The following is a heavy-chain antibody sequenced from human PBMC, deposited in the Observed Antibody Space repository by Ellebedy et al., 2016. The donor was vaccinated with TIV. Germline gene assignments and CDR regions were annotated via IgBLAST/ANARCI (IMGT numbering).Heavy chain of an antibody. CDR2: ISGNGTYI. V-gene: IGHV3-23*01. CDR3: AKRGSYCSNGICYGGFDY. Sequence: PGGSLRLSCAASGFTFSSSDMSWVRQAPGKGLEWVSAISGNGTYIYSAVSVKGRFTTSRDNSKNTLYLQMNSLRAEDTAVYYCAKRGSYCSNGICYGGFDYWGQGTLVTVSS. D-gene: IGHD2-8*01. J-gene: IGHJ4*02. CDR1: GFTFSSSD.